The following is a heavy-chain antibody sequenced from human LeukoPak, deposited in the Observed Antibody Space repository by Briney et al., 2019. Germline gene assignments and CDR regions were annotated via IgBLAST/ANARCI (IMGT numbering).Heavy chain of an antibody. J-gene: IGHJ4*02. Sequence: PSETLSLTCTVSGASFSIGGPYWGWIRQPPGKELESIAYVYYGGSTYYNPSLQSRVTISVDTSKNHFFLKLRCVAAADTAVYYCARGRGYGYGIDYWGQGTLVTVSS. CDR2: VYYGGST. V-gene: IGHV4-61*08. CDR3: ARGRGYGYGIDY. CDR1: GASFSIGGPY. D-gene: IGHD5-18*01.